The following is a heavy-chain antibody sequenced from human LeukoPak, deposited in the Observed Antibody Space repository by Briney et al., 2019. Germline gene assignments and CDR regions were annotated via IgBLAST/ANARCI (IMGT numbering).Heavy chain of an antibody. Sequence: PSETLSLTCSVSGGPISTDSYYWDWIRQPPGKGLEWVSALGGSGDITYYADSVKGRFTISRDNCNNILYLQMNSLRDEDTAVYYCAKVTGDSCYSPVDYWGQGTLVTVSP. CDR3: AKVTGDSCYSPVDY. D-gene: IGHD2-15*01. J-gene: IGHJ4*02. V-gene: IGHV3-23*01. CDR1: GGPISTDSYY. CDR2: LGGSGDIT.